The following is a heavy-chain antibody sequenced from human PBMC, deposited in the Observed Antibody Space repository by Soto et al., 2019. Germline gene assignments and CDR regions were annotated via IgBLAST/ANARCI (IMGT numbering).Heavy chain of an antibody. CDR2: IKEDGSEK. J-gene: IGHJ4*02. CDR3: ASAYSTSSDYFDH. V-gene: IGHV3-7*01. D-gene: IGHD6-6*01. CDR1: GFTFSSYW. Sequence: EVHLVESGGGLVQPGGSLRLSCAASGFTFSSYWMGWVRQAPGKGLEWVANIKEDGSEKYYVDSVKGRFTISRDNTKNSLLLQMNSLRAEDTAVYDCASAYSTSSDYFDHWGQGTLVTVSS.